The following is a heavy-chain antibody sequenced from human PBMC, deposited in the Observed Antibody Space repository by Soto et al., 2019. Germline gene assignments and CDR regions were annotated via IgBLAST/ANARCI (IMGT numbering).Heavy chain of an antibody. CDR3: ARGVLY. CDR2: IFYSGTT. Sequence: QVQLQESGPGLVKPSQTLSLTCTVSGGSISSGGYFWSWIRQPPGKGLEWIGNIFYSGTTYYNPFIKSRVTISVDTSKNQFSLKLSSVTAADTAVYFCARGVLYWGQGTLVTVSS. D-gene: IGHD1-1*01. J-gene: IGHJ4*02. CDR1: GGSISSGGYF. V-gene: IGHV4-31*03.